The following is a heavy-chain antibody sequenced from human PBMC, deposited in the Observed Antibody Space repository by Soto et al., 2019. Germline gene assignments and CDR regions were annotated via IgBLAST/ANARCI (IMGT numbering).Heavy chain of an antibody. CDR3: ARDIKNAFFYGMAV. CDR2: IIPIFGTG. Sequence: QMQLVQSGAEVKKPGSSVKVSCKASGGTFNIYAISWVRQAPGQGLEWMGGIIPIFGTGNYAQKFQGRVTITADEPTSTAYMELSSLRSEDTPVYYFARDIKNAFFYGMAVWGQGTTVTVSS. CDR1: GGTFNIYA. V-gene: IGHV1-69*01. J-gene: IGHJ6*02. D-gene: IGHD2-2*01.